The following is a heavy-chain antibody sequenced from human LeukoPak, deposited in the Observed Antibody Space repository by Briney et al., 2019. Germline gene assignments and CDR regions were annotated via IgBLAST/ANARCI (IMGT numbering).Heavy chain of an antibody. CDR1: GYTFTSYD. D-gene: IGHD3-3*01. Sequence: ASVKASCKASGYTFTSYDINWVRQATGQGLEWMGWMNPTSGNTGYAQKFQGRVTMTRNTSISTAYMELSSLRSEDTAVYYCARSRTIFGVVIIAYYGMDVWGQGTTVTVSS. V-gene: IGHV1-8*01. CDR2: MNPTSGNT. J-gene: IGHJ6*02. CDR3: ARSRTIFGVVIIAYYGMDV.